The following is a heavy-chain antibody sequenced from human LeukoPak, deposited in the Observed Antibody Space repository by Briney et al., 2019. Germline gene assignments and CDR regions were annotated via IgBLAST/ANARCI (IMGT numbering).Heavy chain of an antibody. CDR1: GGSISSSNW. CDR3: ARAKHDYGGSPLVY. J-gene: IGHJ4*02. V-gene: IGHV4-4*02. Sequence: SETLSLTCAVSGGSISSSNWWSWVRQPPGKGLEWIGEIYHSGSTNYNPSLKSRVTISVDKSKNQFSLKLSSVTAADTAVYYCARAKHDYGGSPLVYWGQGTLVTVSS. D-gene: IGHD4-23*01. CDR2: IYHSGST.